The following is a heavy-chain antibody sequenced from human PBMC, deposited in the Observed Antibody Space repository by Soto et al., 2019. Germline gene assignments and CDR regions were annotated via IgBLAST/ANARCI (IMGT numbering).Heavy chain of an antibody. CDR3: SRIGPGDYYYIDV. V-gene: IGHV1-18*01. J-gene: IGHJ6*03. CDR2: ISAYNGNT. Sequence: ASVKVSCKASGYTFTSYGISWGRQAPGQGLEWMGWISAYNGNTNYAQKLQGRVTMTTDTSTSTAYMVLRSLRSDDPAVYYCSRIGPGDYYYIDVWGKGTTVTVSS. CDR1: GYTFTSYG. D-gene: IGHD1-1*01.